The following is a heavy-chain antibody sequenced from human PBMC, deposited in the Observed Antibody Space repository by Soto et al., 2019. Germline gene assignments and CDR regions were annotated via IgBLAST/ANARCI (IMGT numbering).Heavy chain of an antibody. J-gene: IGHJ5*02. Sequence: EVQLLESGGGLVQPGGSLRLSCAASGFTFSSYAMSWVRQAPGKGLEWVSAISGSGGSTYYADSVKGRFTISRDNSKNTLYLQMNSLRAEDTAVYYCAKGDWNYESQTTPSLSVDPWGQGTLVTVSS. D-gene: IGHD1-7*01. V-gene: IGHV3-23*01. CDR1: GFTFSSYA. CDR3: AKGDWNYESQTTPSLSVDP. CDR2: ISGSGGST.